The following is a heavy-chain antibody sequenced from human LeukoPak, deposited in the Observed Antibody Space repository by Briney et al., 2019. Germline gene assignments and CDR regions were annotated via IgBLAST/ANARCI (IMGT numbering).Heavy chain of an antibody. D-gene: IGHD3-22*01. CDR3: ARAYDSSGYWPEYFHH. V-gene: IGHV3-30*03. J-gene: IGHJ1*01. CDR2: ISNYASNK. Sequence: PGGPLRLSCAASGFTFSSYGMHWVRLAPGKGLEWVALISNYASNKHYADSVNSRFTISRHNSKNTLFLQMNSLRTEDTAVYYCARAYDSSGYWPEYFHHWGQGTLVTVSS. CDR1: GFTFSSYG.